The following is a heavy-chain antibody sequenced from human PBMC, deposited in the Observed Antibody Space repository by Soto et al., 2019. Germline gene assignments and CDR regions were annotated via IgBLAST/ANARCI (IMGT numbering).Heavy chain of an antibody. J-gene: IGHJ6*02. CDR1: GASISSRGYY. V-gene: IGHV4-31*03. D-gene: IGHD3-22*01. CDR3: ARNTMIDGYYYYGMDV. CDR2: IYYSGST. Sequence: PSETLSLTCTVSGASISSRGYYWSWIRQHPGKGLEGIGHIYYSGSTYCNPSLKSRVTISVDTSKNPLPLKLSSVTAADTAVYYCARNTMIDGYYYYGMDVWGQGTPVTVSS.